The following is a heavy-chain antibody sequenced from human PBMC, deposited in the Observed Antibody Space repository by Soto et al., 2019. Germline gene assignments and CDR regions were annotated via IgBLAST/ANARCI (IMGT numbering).Heavy chain of an antibody. CDR1: GFSLTTSGVG. CDR2: IYWDDDN. Sequence: QITLNESGPTQVKPRQTLTLTCNFFGFSLTTSGVGVGWIRQSPGNAPEWLALIYWDDDNRYRPTLKSRLTTTQQPNQNQVVLTSAHLEPADTANYSCEHRVLRGVLGLVTTTAIYFDFCGQGTQVAVSS. V-gene: IGHV2-5*02. CDR3: EHRVLRGVLGLVTTTAIYFDF. J-gene: IGHJ4*02. D-gene: IGHD3-3*01.